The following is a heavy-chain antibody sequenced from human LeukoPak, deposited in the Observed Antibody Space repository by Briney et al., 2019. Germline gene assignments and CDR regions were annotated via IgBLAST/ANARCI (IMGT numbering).Heavy chain of an antibody. CDR1: GYTFTSYY. CDR2: INPSGGST. J-gene: IGHJ5*02. V-gene: IGHV1-46*01. CDR3: ARRFGSTGWSNWFDP. Sequence: VASVTVSCTASGYTFTSYYMHWVRQAPGQGLEWMGIINPSGGSTSYAQKFQGRVTMTRDTSTSTVYMELSSLRSEDTAVYYCARRFGSTGWSNWFDPWGQGTLVTVSS. D-gene: IGHD6-19*01.